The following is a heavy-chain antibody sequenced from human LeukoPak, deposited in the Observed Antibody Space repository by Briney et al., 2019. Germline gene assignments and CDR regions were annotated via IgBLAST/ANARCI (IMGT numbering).Heavy chain of an antibody. CDR2: ISSSSTHT. Sequence: KTGGSLRLSCAASGFTFSDYYMSWIRQAPGKGLEWVSYISSSSTHTIYADSVKGRFTISRDNAKNSLSLQVNSLRADDTAVYYCARVGSIAAAGTPDYWGQGTLVTVSS. CDR3: ARVGSIAAAGTPDY. D-gene: IGHD6-13*01. V-gene: IGHV3-11*06. J-gene: IGHJ4*02. CDR1: GFTFSDYY.